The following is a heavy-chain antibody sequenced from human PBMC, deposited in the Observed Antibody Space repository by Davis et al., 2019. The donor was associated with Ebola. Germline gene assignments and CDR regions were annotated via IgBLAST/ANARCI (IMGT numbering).Heavy chain of an antibody. CDR2: IFPGDSDT. V-gene: IGHV5-51*01. D-gene: IGHD3-10*01. CDR3: AKGRGPYRRGDAFDI. J-gene: IGHJ3*02. CDR1: GYKLADYW. Sequence: GESLKISCKASGYKLADYWIGWVRQKPGKGLEWMGIIFPGDSDTRYSPSFQGQVTIAADKSITTVYLQWSSLQASDTAIYFCAKGRGPYRRGDAFDIWGRGTMVTVSS.